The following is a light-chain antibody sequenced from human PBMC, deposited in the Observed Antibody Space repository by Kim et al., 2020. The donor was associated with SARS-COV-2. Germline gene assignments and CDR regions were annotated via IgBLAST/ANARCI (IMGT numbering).Light chain of an antibody. CDR2: NVS. Sequence: GPSITISCPGTITDFGTYNYVSWYQQRPGKAPKLMISNVSDRASGVSFRFSGSKSGNTASLTISGLQAEDEADYYCSSYTSTSTLIFGGGTQLTVL. CDR3: SSYTSTSTLI. CDR1: ITDFGTYNY. V-gene: IGLV2-14*03. J-gene: IGLJ2*01.